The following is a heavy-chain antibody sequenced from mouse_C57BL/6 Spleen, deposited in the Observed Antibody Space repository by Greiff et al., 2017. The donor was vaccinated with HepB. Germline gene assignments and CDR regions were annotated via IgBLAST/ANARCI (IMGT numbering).Heavy chain of an antibody. CDR3: TRDYGSSYRYFDV. Sequence: EVQRVESGEGLVKPGGSLKLSCAASGFTFSSYAMSWVRQTPEKRLEWVAYISSGGDYIYYADTVKGRFTISRDNARNTLYLQMSSLKSKDTAMYYCTRDYGSSYRYFDVWGTGTTVTVSS. CDR1: GFTFSSYA. CDR2: ISSGGDYI. V-gene: IGHV5-9-1*02. J-gene: IGHJ1*03. D-gene: IGHD1-1*01.